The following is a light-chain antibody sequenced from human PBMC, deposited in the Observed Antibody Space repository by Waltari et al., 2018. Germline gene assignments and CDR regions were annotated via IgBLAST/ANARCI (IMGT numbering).Light chain of an antibody. Sequence: SCRASQSVSRFLAWYQQKPGQALRLLIHGASTRATGIPDRFSGSGSGTDFSLTISRLEPEDFAVYYCQKYDRLPATFGQGTKVEIK. CDR2: GAS. CDR3: QKYDRLPAT. J-gene: IGKJ1*01. V-gene: IGKV3-20*01. CDR1: QSVSRF.